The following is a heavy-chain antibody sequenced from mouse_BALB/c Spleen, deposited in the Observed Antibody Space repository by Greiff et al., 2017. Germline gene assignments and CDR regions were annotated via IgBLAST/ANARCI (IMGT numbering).Heavy chain of an antibody. V-gene: IGHV1-69*02. J-gene: IGHJ3*01. D-gene: IGHD1-2*01. CDR1: GYTFTSYW. CDR2: IYPSDSYT. Sequence: VKLVESGAELVRPGASVKLSCKASGYTFTSYWINWVKQRPGQGLEWIGNIYPSDSYTNYNQKFKDKATLTVDKSSSTAYMQLSSPTSEDSAVYYCTRWATTASAWFAYWGQGTLVTVSA. CDR3: TRWATTASAWFAY.